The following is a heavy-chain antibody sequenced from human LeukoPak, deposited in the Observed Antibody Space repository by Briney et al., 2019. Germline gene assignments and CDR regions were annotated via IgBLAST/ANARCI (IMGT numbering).Heavy chain of an antibody. CDR2: ISSSSSTI. V-gene: IGHV3-48*01. Sequence: GGSLRLSCAASGFTFSSYSMNWVRQAPGKGLEWVSYISSSSSTIYYADSVKGRFTISRDNAKNSLYLQMNSLRAEDTAVYYCASGLWDYGDYVALSFDYWGQGTLVTVSS. CDR1: GFTFSSYS. J-gene: IGHJ4*02. CDR3: ASGLWDYGDYVALSFDY. D-gene: IGHD4-17*01.